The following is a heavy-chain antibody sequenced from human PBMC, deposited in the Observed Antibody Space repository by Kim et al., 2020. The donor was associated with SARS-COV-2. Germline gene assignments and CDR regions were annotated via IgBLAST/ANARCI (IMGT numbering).Heavy chain of an antibody. CDR1: GFTFSDYY. CDR3: ARDRDTAMGIFDY. Sequence: GGSLRLSCAASGFTFSDYYMSWIRQAPGKGLEWVSYISSSSSYTNYADSVKGRFTISRDNAKNSLYLQMNSLRAEDTAVYYCARDRDTAMGIFDYWGQGTLVTVSS. J-gene: IGHJ4*02. D-gene: IGHD5-18*01. V-gene: IGHV3-11*06. CDR2: ISSSSSYT.